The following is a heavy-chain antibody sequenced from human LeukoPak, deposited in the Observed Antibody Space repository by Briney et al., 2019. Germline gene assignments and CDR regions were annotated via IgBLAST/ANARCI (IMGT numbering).Heavy chain of an antibody. V-gene: IGHV3-30-3*01. J-gene: IGHJ4*02. CDR3: ATVLEAGGDY. CDR2: ISYDGSNK. CDR1: GFTFSSYA. D-gene: IGHD1-1*01. Sequence: GGSLRLSCAASGFTFSSYAMHWVRQAPGKGLEWVAVISYDGSNKYYADSVKGRFTISRDNSKNTLYLQMNSLRAEDTAVYYCATVLEAGGDYWGQGTLVTVSS.